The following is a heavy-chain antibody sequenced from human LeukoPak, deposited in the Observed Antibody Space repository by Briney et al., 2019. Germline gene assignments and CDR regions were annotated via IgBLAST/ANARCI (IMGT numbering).Heavy chain of an antibody. V-gene: IGHV1-8*01. CDR2: MNPNSGNT. Sequence: ASGKVSCKASGYTFTSYDINWVRQATGQGLEWMGWMNPNSGNTGYAQKFQGRVTMTRNTSISTAYMELSSLRSEDTAVYHCARAAGLWSIYDAFDIWGQGTMVTVSS. J-gene: IGHJ3*02. D-gene: IGHD5-18*01. CDR1: GYTFTSYD. CDR3: ARAAGLWSIYDAFDI.